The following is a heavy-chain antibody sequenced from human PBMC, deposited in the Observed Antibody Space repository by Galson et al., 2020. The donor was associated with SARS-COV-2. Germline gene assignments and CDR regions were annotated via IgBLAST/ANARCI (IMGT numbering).Heavy chain of an antibody. Sequence: SETLSLTCTVSGGPISSGGYYWTWIRQHPGKGLEWIRYIYYSGSTYYNPSLKSRVTISVDTSKNQFSLKLSSVTAADTAVYYCARGPTTIFGVVTHMDVWGKGTTVTVSS. J-gene: IGHJ6*03. D-gene: IGHD3-3*01. CDR3: ARGPTTIFGVVTHMDV. CDR2: IYYSGST. CDR1: GGPISSGGYY. V-gene: IGHV4-31*03.